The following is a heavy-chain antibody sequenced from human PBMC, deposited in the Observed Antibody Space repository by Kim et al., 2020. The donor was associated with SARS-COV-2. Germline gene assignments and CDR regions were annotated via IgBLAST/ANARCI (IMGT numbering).Heavy chain of an antibody. D-gene: IGHD3-22*01. V-gene: IGHV3-23*01. Sequence: YYAGSVKGQFTISRDKSKNTLYLQMNSRRAEDTAVYYCAKDLRDSSGYSTWGQGTLVTVSS. J-gene: IGHJ4*02. CDR3: AKDLRDSSGYST.